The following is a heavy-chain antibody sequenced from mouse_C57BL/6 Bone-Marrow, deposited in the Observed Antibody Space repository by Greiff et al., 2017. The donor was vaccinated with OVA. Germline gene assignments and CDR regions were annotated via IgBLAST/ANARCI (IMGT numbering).Heavy chain of an antibody. Sequence: EVMLVESGGGLVKPGGSLKLSCAASGFTFSSYAMSWVRQTPEKRLEWVATISDGGSYTYYPDNVKGRFTLSRDNAQTNLYLHMSHMKSEDTAIDYCASPRNWDAFAYWGRGTLVTVSA. CDR1: GFTFSSYA. J-gene: IGHJ3*01. D-gene: IGHD4-1*01. CDR2: ISDGGSYT. V-gene: IGHV5-4*03. CDR3: ASPRNWDAFAY.